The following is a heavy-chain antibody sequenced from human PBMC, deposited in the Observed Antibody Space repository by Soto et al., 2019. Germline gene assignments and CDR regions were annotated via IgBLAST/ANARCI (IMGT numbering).Heavy chain of an antibody. Sequence: GESLKISCKGSGYSFTSYWIGWVRQMPGKGLEWMGIIYPGGSDTRYSPSFQGQVTISADKSISTAYLQWSSLKASDTAVYYCVKDQAYYDILTGYVGAFDIWGQGTMVTVSS. CDR2: IYPGGSDT. CDR3: VKDQAYYDILTGYVGAFDI. D-gene: IGHD3-9*01. CDR1: GYSFTSYW. V-gene: IGHV5-51*01. J-gene: IGHJ3*02.